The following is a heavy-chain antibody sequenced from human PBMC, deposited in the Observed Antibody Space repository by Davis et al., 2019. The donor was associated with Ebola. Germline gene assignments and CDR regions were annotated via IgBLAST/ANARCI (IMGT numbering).Heavy chain of an antibody. CDR2: INHSGSS. CDR3: ARVPFYGDYFDY. V-gene: IGHV4-34*01. CDR1: GGSFSGYY. D-gene: IGHD4-17*01. J-gene: IGHJ4*02. Sequence: MPSETLSLTCAVYGGSFSGYYWSWIRKPPGKGLEWSGEINHSGSSNYNPSLKSRVTISLDTSKNQFSLKLSSVTDADTAVYYCARVPFYGDYFDYWGQGTLVTVSS.